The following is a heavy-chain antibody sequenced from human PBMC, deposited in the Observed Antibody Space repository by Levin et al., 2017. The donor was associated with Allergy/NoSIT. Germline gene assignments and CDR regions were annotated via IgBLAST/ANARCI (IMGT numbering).Heavy chain of an antibody. D-gene: IGHD5-24*01. CDR3: ARVSVEMATIGAFDY. J-gene: IGHJ4*02. V-gene: IGHV3-21*06. CDR1: GFSFSNYT. Sequence: GGSLRLSCAASGFSFSNYTMNWVRQAPGKGLEWVSSISPSGTFIYYADSLKGRFTISRHNAENSLYLQVNSLRVDDTAVYYCARVSVEMATIGAFDYWGPGARVTVSS. CDR2: ISPSGTFI.